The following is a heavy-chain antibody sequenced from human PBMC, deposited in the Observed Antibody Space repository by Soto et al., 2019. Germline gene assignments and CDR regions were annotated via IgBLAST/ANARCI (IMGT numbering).Heavy chain of an antibody. CDR3: ARDLVSDCTNGVCYPRDPQENDAFDI. CDR2: ISYDGSNK. Sequence: GGSLRLSCAASGFTFSSYAMHWVRQAPGKGLEWVAVISYDGSNKYYADSVKGRFTISRDNSKNTLYLQMNSLRAEDTAVYYCARDLVSDCTNGVCYPRDPQENDAFDIWGQGTMVTVSS. D-gene: IGHD2-8*01. J-gene: IGHJ3*02. V-gene: IGHV3-30-3*01. CDR1: GFTFSSYA.